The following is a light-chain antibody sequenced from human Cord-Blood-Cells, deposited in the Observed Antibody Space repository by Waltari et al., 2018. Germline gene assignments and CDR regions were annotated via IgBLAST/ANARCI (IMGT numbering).Light chain of an antibody. Sequence: SYELTQPPSVSVSPGQTASITCSGDKLGDKYACWYQQKPGQYPLLVISQDSKRPSGIPERFSGSNSGNTATLTISGTQAMDEADYYCQAWDSSTYVFGTGTKVTVL. V-gene: IGLV3-1*01. J-gene: IGLJ1*01. CDR1: KLGDKY. CDR3: QAWDSSTYV. CDR2: QDS.